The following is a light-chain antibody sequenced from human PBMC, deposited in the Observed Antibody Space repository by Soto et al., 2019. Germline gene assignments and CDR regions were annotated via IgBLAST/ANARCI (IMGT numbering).Light chain of an antibody. Sequence: NVLTQSPGTLSLSPGERATLSCRASQTVSSSLAWYQQKTGQAPRLLISGASTRATGIPDRFSGSGSETDFTLTISRLEPEDFALYYCQQYGSSPITFGQGTRLETK. CDR1: QTVSSS. V-gene: IGKV3-20*01. CDR3: QQYGSSPIT. CDR2: GAS. J-gene: IGKJ5*01.